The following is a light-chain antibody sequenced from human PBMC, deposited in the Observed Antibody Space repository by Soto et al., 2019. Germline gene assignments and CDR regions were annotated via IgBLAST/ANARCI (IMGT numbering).Light chain of an antibody. CDR1: KLGDKF. CDR3: QAWDSSTVV. CDR2: QDT. V-gene: IGLV3-1*01. J-gene: IGLJ2*01. Sequence: SYELTQPPSVSVSPGKTATITCSGDKLGDKFASWYQQKPGQSPALVIYQDTKRPSGIPERVSGSNSGNTATLTISGTQAMDEADYYCQAWDSSTVVFGGGTKLTVL.